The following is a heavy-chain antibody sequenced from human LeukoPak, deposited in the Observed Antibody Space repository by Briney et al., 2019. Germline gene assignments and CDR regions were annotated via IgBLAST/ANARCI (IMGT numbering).Heavy chain of an antibody. V-gene: IGHV4-34*01. J-gene: IGHJ4*02. CDR1: GGSFSGYY. CDR2: INHSGSA. CDR3: ARGGYSSGS. D-gene: IGHD6-19*01. Sequence: PSETLSLTCAVYGGSFSGYYWSWIRQPPGKGLEWIGEINHSGSAKYNPSLKSRVTISIDTSKNQFSLNLSSVTAADTALYYCARGGYSSGSWGRGTLVTVSS.